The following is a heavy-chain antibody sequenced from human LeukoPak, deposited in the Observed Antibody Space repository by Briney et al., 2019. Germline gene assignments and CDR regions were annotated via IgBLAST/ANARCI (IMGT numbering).Heavy chain of an antibody. Sequence: SETLSLTCTVSGGSISSYYWSWIRQPPGKGLEWIAYINYSGNTAYNPSLKSRVTISVDTSKNHFSLKLNSVTAADTAVYYCARLNVLNNSVLHHFDRWGQGTLVTVSS. J-gene: IGHJ4*02. D-gene: IGHD1/OR15-1a*01. CDR1: GGSISSYY. V-gene: IGHV4-59*08. CDR2: INYSGNT. CDR3: ARLNVLNNSVLHHFDR.